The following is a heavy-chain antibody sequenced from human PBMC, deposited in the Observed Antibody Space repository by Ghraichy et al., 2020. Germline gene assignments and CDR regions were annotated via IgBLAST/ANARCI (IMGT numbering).Heavy chain of an antibody. V-gene: IGHV4-59*01. J-gene: IGHJ4*02. Sequence: SQTLSLTCTVSGGSISSYYWSWIQQPPGKGLEWIGYIYYSGSTNYNPSLKSRVTISVDPSKDQFSLNLSSVTAADTAVYYCARSGYYYDSSGYYWGYYFDNWGQGTLVTVSS. CDR3: ARSGYYYDSSGYYWGYYFDN. D-gene: IGHD3-22*01. CDR2: IYYSGST. CDR1: GGSISSYY.